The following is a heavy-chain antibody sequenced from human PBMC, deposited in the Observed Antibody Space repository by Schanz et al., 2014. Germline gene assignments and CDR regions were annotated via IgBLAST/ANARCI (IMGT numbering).Heavy chain of an antibody. CDR2: ISWNSVSI. CDR3: ARDRQQLVGRIGYYYGMDV. Sequence: EVYLVESGGDLVQPGKSLRLSCAASGFTFDDFGMHWVRQAPGKALEWVSGISWNSVSIGYADSVKGRFTISRDNSKNTLYLQMNSLRAEDTAVYYCARDRQQLVGRIGYYYGMDVWGQGTTVTVSS. V-gene: IGHV3-9*01. J-gene: IGHJ6*02. CDR1: GFTFDDFG. D-gene: IGHD6-13*01.